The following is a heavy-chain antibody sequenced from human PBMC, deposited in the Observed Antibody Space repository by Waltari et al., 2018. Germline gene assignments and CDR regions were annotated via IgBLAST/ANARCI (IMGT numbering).Heavy chain of an antibody. J-gene: IGHJ6*02. D-gene: IGHD3-3*01. Sequence: QVQLQESGPGLVKPSETLSLICNVPGGPISSYYWNWIRQPAGKGLEWIGRIYASGSTSYNPSLESRISMSVDTSKNHFSLKLSSVTAADTGVYYCAGSSNFGIYGLDVWGQGTTVVVSS. CDR2: IYASGST. V-gene: IGHV4-4*07. CDR1: GGPISSYY. CDR3: AGSSNFGIYGLDV.